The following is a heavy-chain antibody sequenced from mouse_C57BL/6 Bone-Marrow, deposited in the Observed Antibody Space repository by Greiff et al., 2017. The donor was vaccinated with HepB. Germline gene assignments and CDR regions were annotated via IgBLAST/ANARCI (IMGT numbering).Heavy chain of an antibody. CDR1: GYTFTSYT. J-gene: IGHJ2*01. Sequence: VQLQESGAELARPGASVKMSCKASGYTFTSYTMHWVKQRPGQGLEWIGYINPSSGYTKYNQKFKDKATLTADKSSSTAYMQLSSLTSEDSAVYYCARGLWLRTFDYWGQGTTLTVSS. CDR2: INPSSGYT. CDR3: ARGLWLRTFDY. V-gene: IGHV1-4*01. D-gene: IGHD2-2*01.